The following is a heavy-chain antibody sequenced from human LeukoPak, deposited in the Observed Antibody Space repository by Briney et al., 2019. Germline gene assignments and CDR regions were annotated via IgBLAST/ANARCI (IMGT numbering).Heavy chain of an antibody. CDR3: ARQKITGESDY. J-gene: IGHJ4*02. V-gene: IGHV4-38-2*02. CDR1: GYSNSSGYY. D-gene: IGHD7-27*01. Sequence: SETLSLTCTVSGYSNSSGYYWGWIRRPPGKGLEWIGSIYHSGSTYYNPSLKSRVTISVDTSKNQFSLKLSSVTAADTAVYYCARQKITGESDYWGQGTLDTLSS. CDR2: IYHSGST.